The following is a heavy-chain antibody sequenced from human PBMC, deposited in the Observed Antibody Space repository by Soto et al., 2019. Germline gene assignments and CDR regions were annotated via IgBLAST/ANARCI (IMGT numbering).Heavy chain of an antibody. D-gene: IGHD3-10*01. Sequence: QVHLVQSGAEVKKPGASVKVSCKGYGYIFTTYGITWVRQAPGQGLEWMGWISAHNGNTNYAQKLQGRVTVTRDTSTSTAYMELRNLGSDDTAVYYCARGRYGEYWGQGALVTVSS. CDR3: ARGRYGEY. CDR1: GYIFTTYG. V-gene: IGHV1-18*01. J-gene: IGHJ4*02. CDR2: ISAHNGNT.